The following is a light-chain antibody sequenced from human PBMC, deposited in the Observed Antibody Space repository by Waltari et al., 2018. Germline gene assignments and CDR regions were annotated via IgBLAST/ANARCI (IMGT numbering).Light chain of an antibody. J-gene: IGLJ2*01. V-gene: IGLV2-8*01. CDR3: SSSVGSNNLHVV. CDR1: SSDVGGYKY. CDR2: EVS. Sequence: QSALTQPPSASGSPGQSVTISCTGTSSDVGGYKYVSWYRQHPGKAPKLMIYEVSKRPSGVPDRFSGSKSGNTASLTVSGLQAEDEADCYCSSSVGSNNLHVVFGGGTKLTVL.